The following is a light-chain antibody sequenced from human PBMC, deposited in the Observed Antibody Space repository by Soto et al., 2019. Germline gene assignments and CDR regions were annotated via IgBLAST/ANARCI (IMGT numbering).Light chain of an antibody. CDR1: SSDIDAYNY. V-gene: IGLV2-14*01. CDR3: QSYGDSLSGYV. Sequence: QSVLTQPASVSGSPGQSITISCTGTSSDIDAYNYVSWYQQHPGKAPKLMIYDVSNRPSGISNRFSGSKSGNTASLTIPGLQAEDEADYYCQSYGDSLSGYVFGTGTKVTVL. CDR2: DVS. J-gene: IGLJ1*01.